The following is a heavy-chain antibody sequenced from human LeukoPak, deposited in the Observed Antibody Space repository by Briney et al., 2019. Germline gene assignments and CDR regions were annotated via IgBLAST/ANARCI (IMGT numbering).Heavy chain of an antibody. CDR3: ARTRDGYNYDAFDI. D-gene: IGHD5-24*01. J-gene: IGHJ3*02. CDR1: GFTVSSNY. Sequence: GGSLRLSCAASGFTVSSNYMSWVRQAPGKGLEWVSSISTSSTYIYSADSVKGRFTISRDNAKNSLYLQMNSLRAEDTAVYYCARTRDGYNYDAFDIWGQGTMVTVSS. V-gene: IGHV3-21*01. CDR2: ISTSSTYI.